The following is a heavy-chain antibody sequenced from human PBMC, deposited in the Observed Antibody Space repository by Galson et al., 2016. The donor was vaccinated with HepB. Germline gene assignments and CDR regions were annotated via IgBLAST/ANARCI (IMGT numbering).Heavy chain of an antibody. CDR2: IIPSFVTP. V-gene: IGHV1-69*13. D-gene: IGHD5-12*01. J-gene: IGHJ4*02. CDR3: ARDLGYSDDLGDS. Sequence: SVKVSCKASGYTFTNYGIAWVRQAPGQGLEWMGGIIPSFVTPTYAQKFQGRVTITADESTSTVSMELSSLKSEDTAVYYCARDLGYSDDLGDSWGQGTLVTVSS. CDR1: GYTFTNYG.